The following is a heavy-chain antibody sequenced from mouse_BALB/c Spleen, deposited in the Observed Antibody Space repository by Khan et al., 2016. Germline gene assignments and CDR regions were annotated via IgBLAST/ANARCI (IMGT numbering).Heavy chain of an antibody. CDR1: GFAFSRYW. J-gene: IGHJ3*01. CDR3: ARRGDYFAY. D-gene: IGHD2-4*01. Sequence: EVKLLESGGGLVQPGGSLKLSCAASGFAFSRYWMSWVRQAPGKGLEWIGEINPDSSTINYTPSLKDKFIISRDNAKNTLYLQMSKVRSEDTALYYCARRGDYFAYWGQGTLVTVSA. CDR2: INPDSSTI. V-gene: IGHV4-1*02.